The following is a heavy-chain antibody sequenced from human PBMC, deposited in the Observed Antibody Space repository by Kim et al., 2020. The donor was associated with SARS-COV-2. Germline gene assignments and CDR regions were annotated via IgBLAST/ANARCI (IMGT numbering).Heavy chain of an antibody. Sequence: FQGRVTITADESTSTAYMELSSLRSEDTAVYYCARETTPKALDYYYGMDVWGQGTTVTVSS. CDR3: ARETTPKALDYYYGMDV. D-gene: IGHD4-4*01. J-gene: IGHJ6*02. V-gene: IGHV1-69*01.